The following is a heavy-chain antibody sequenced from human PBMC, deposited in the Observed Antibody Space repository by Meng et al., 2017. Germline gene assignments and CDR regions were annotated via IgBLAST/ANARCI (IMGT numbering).Heavy chain of an antibody. CDR3: ARVPYYYYGMDV. V-gene: IGHV2-70*20. CDR1: GFTLSTSGMF. Sequence: SGPTLVKPTQTLTLTCTFSGFTLSTSGMFVSWVRQPPGKALEWLALIEWDDDKYYSTSLKTRLTISKDTSKNQVVLTMTNMDPVDTATYYCARVPYYYYGMDVWGQGTTVTVSS. J-gene: IGHJ6*02. CDR2: IEWDDDK.